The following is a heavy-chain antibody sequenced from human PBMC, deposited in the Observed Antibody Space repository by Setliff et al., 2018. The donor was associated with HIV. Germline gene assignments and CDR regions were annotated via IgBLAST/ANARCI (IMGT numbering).Heavy chain of an antibody. CDR3: AIDVIGGWLRPMPDF. CDR2: ISVYNGYT. Sequence: ASVKVSCKASGYSFNNYGLNWVRQAPGQGLEWMGWISVYNGYTNYAQKLQDRVTMTTDTSTSTAYMELRSLRSDDTAVYYCAIDVIGGWLRPMPDFWGPGTLVTVSS. D-gene: IGHD5-12*01. CDR1: GYSFNNYG. J-gene: IGHJ4*02. V-gene: IGHV1-18*01.